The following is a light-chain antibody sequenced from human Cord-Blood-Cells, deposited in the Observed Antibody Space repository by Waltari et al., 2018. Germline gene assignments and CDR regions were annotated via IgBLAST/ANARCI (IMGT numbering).Light chain of an antibody. V-gene: IGLV3-27*01. J-gene: IGLJ2*01. CDR2: KDS. CDR3: YSAADNNLV. Sequence: SYELTQPSSVSASPGPTARITCSGDVLAKKYARWFQQKPGQAPVLVIYKDSERPSGIPERFSGSSSGTTVTLTISGAQVEDEADYYCYSAADNNLVFGGGTKLTVL. CDR1: VLAKKY.